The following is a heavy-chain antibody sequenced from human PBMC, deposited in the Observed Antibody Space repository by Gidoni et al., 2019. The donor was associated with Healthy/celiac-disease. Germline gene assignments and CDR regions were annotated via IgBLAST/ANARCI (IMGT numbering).Heavy chain of an antibody. CDR2: INPNSGGT. CDR3: ARVTKYSSGYFDY. V-gene: IGHV1-2*06. J-gene: IGHJ4*02. D-gene: IGHD3-22*01. Sequence: QVQLVQSGAEVKKPGSSVKVSCKASGYTFTGYYMHWVRQAPGQGLEWMGRINPNSGGTNYAQKFQGRVTMTRDTSISTAYMELSRLRSDDTAVYYCARVTKYSSGYFDYWGQGTLVTVSS. CDR1: GYTFTGYY.